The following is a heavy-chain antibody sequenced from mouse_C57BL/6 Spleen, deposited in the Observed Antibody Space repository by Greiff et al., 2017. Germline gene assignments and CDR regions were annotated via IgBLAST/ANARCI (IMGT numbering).Heavy chain of an antibody. D-gene: IGHD1-1*02. CDR1: GYTFTSYW. Sequence: QVQLQQSGAELVKPGASVKLSCKASGYTFTSYWMQWVKQRPGQGLEWIGEIDPSDSYTNYNQKFKGKATLTVDTSSSTAYMQLSSLTSEDSAVYYCARTGRWFDFWGQGTTLTVSS. J-gene: IGHJ2*01. V-gene: IGHV1-50*01. CDR3: ARTGRWFDF. CDR2: IDPSDSYT.